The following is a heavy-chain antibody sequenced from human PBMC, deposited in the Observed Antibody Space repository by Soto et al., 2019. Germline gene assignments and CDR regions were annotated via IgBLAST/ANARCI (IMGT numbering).Heavy chain of an antibody. J-gene: IGHJ4*02. CDR1: GGSFSGYY. CDR2: INHSGST. D-gene: IGHD6-13*01. CDR3: ARLLPSAIGIAAAGDY. V-gene: IGHV4-34*01. Sequence: KASETLSLTCAVYGGSFSGYYWSWIRQPPGKGLEWIGEINHSGSTNYNPSLKSRVTISVDTSKNQFSLKLSSVTAADTAVYYCARLLPSAIGIAAAGDYWGQGTLVTVSS.